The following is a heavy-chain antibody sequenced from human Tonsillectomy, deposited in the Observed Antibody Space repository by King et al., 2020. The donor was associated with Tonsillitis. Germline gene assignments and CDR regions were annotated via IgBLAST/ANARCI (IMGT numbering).Heavy chain of an antibody. CDR1: GYTFTTYG. V-gene: IGHV1-18*04. J-gene: IGHJ4*02. Sequence: VQLVESGAEVKKPGASVKVSCKASGYTFTTYGISWVRQAPGQGLEWMGWINTYNGSTNYAQKLQGRVTMTTDTSTSAAYMELRSLRSDDTAVYYCARDGIDYGEFLGSDYWGQGTLVTVSS. D-gene: IGHD4-17*01. CDR3: ARDGIDYGEFLGSDY. CDR2: INTYNGST.